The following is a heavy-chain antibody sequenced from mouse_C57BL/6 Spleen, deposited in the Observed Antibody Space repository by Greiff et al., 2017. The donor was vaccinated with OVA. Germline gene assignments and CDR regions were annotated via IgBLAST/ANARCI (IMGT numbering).Heavy chain of an antibody. CDR1: GFTFSSYA. D-gene: IGHD2-4*01. CDR2: ISDGGSYT. Sequence: EVMLVESGGGLVKPGGSLTLSCAASGFTFSSYAMSWVRQTPEKRLEWVATISDGGSYTYYPDNVKGRFTISRDNAKNNLYLQMSHLKSEDTAMYYCANYDYDGYARDYWGQGTSVTVSS. J-gene: IGHJ4*01. CDR3: ANYDYDGYARDY. V-gene: IGHV5-4*03.